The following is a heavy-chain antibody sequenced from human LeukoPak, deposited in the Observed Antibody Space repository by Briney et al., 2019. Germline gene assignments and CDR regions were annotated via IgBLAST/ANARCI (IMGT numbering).Heavy chain of an antibody. CDR2: INGSGDNT. CDR3: APWKWLPPYFQH. CDR1: GFTFSSYE. V-gene: IGHV3-23*01. Sequence: WGSLRLSCAASGFTFSSYEMNRVRQAPGKGLEWVSVINGSGDNTYYADSVKGRFTISRDNSKNTLYLQMNSLRDEDTAVYYCAPWKWLPPYFQHWGQGTLVTVSS. D-gene: IGHD6-19*01. J-gene: IGHJ1*01.